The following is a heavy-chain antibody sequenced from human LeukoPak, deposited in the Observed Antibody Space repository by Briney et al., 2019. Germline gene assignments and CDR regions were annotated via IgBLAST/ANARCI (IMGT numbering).Heavy chain of an antibody. D-gene: IGHD3-10*01. CDR3: AKDPSFGLFDY. J-gene: IGHJ4*02. CDR2: ISSSGSAI. V-gene: IGHV3-48*01. Sequence: GGSLRLSCAASGFSFSNYRMNWVRQAPGKGLVWVSYISSSGSAIYYADSVKGRFTISRDNSKNTLYLQMNSLRAEDTAVYYCAKDPSFGLFDYWGQGTLVTVSS. CDR1: GFSFSNYR.